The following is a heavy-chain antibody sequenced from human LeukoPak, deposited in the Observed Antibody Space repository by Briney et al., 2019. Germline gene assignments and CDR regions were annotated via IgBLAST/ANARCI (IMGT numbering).Heavy chain of an antibody. D-gene: IGHD6-19*01. CDR1: GGSFSGYY. CDR2: INHSGST. V-gene: IGHV4-34*01. CDR3: ARAYSSGWLGVGY. Sequence: SETLSLTCAVYGGSFSGYYWSWIRQPPGKGLEWIGEINHSGSTNYNPSLKSRVTISVDTSKNQFSLKLSSVTAADTAVYYCARAYSSGWLGVGYWGQGTLVTVSS. J-gene: IGHJ4*02.